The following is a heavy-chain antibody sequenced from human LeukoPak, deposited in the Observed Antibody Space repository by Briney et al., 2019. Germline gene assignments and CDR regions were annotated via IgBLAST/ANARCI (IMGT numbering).Heavy chain of an antibody. CDR1: GFTFSSYG. V-gene: IGHV3-30*03. CDR3: ASSADAFDI. CDR2: ISYDGSNK. Sequence: PGRSLRLSCAASGFTFSSYGMHWVRQAPGKGLEWVAVISYDGSNKYYADSVKGRFTISRDNSKNTLYLQMNSLRAEDTAVYYCASSADAFDIWGQGTMVTVSS. J-gene: IGHJ3*02. D-gene: IGHD1-26*01.